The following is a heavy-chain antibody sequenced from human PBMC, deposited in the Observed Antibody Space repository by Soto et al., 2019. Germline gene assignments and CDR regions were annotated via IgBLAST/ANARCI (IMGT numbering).Heavy chain of an antibody. Sequence: GGSLRLSCAASGFTFSEYAMTWVRQAPGKGLEWVSVIGGAGSNIYYADSVEGRFTVSRDDSKNTLYLQMNSLRAEDTAVYYCARGSFSSVEDPALYGMDVWALRATVPVS. V-gene: IGHV3-23*01. D-gene: IGHD1-26*01. CDR3: ARGSFSSVEDPALYGMDV. CDR2: IGGAGSNI. J-gene: IGHJ6*02. CDR1: GFTFSEYA.